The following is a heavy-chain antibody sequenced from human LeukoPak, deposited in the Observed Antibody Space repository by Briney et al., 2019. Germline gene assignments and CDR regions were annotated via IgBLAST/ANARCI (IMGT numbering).Heavy chain of an antibody. V-gene: IGHV4-59*01. D-gene: IGHD3-10*01. Sequence: PSENLSLTCTVSGGSISSYYWSWIRQPPGKGLEWIGYIYYSGSTNYNPSLKSRVTISVDTSKNQFSLKLSSVTAADTAVYYCARVRGGVWFGEPRGDFDYWGQGTLVTVSS. CDR3: ARVRGGVWFGEPRGDFDY. CDR2: IYYSGST. CDR1: GGSISSYY. J-gene: IGHJ4*02.